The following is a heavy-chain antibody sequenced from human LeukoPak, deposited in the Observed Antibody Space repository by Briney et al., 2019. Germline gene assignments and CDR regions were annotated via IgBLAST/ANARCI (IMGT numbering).Heavy chain of an antibody. J-gene: IGHJ4*02. CDR3: ARYSSGWSGRGAYFDY. V-gene: IGHV3-21*04. D-gene: IGHD6-19*01. CDR1: GFTFSSYS. Sequence: GGSLRLSCAASGFTFSSYSMNWVRQAPGKGLEWVSSISSSSSYIYYADSVKGRFTISRDNAKNSLYLQINSLRAEDTAVYYCARYSSGWSGRGAYFDYWGQGTLVTVSS. CDR2: ISSSSSYI.